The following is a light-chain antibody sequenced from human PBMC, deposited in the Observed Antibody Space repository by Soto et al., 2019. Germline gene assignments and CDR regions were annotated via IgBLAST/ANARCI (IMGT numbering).Light chain of an antibody. CDR1: SSDFGGYNY. CDR2: EVT. CDR3: SSYTTSSTVI. J-gene: IGLJ2*01. V-gene: IGLV2-14*01. Sequence: QSVLTQPASVSGSPGQSITISCTGTSSDFGGYNYVSWYQQHPGKAPKLIIYEVTNRPSGVSNRFSGSQSGNTASLTISGLQPEEEADYFCSSYTTSSTVIFGGGTKLTVL.